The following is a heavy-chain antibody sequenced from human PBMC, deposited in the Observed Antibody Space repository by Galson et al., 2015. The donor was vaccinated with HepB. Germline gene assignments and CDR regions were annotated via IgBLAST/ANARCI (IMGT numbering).Heavy chain of an antibody. Sequence: SLRLSCAASGFTFSSYGMHWVRQAPGKGLEWVAVIWYDGSNKYYADSVKGRFTISRGNSENTLYLQMNSLRAEDTAVYYCARDPDRGVFNPRVDVWGQGTTVTVSS. V-gene: IGHV3-33*08. J-gene: IGHJ6*02. CDR3: ARDPDRGVFNPRVDV. CDR2: IWYDGSNK. CDR1: GFTFSSYG. D-gene: IGHD3-10*01.